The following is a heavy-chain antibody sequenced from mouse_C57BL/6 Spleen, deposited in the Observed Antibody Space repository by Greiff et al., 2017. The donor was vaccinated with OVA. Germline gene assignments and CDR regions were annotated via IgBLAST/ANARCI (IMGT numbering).Heavy chain of an antibody. CDR3: ARSRAGSLFAY. D-gene: IGHD3-1*01. CDR1: GYTFPSSW. CDR2: IYPGGGGP. V-gene: IGHV1-55*01. Sequence: QVQLQQPGAELVKPGASVKMSCKASGYTFPSSWITWVKQRPGQGLEWIGVIYPGGGGPNSNEKFKSKATLTVDTSSSTAYMQLSSLTSEDSAVYYCARSRAGSLFAYWGQGTLVTVS. J-gene: IGHJ3*01.